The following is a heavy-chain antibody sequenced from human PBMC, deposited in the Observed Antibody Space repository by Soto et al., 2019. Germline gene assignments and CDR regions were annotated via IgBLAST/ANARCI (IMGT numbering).Heavy chain of an antibody. CDR2: IYSGGST. Sequence: GGSLRLSCAASGFTVSSNYMSWVRQAPGKGLEWVSVIYSGGSTYYADSVKGRFTISRDNSKNTLYLQMNSLGAEDTAVYYCATSSGWHPYYYYYYMDVWGKGTTVTVSS. V-gene: IGHV3-66*01. CDR1: GFTVSSNY. CDR3: ATSSGWHPYYYYYYMDV. D-gene: IGHD6-19*01. J-gene: IGHJ6*03.